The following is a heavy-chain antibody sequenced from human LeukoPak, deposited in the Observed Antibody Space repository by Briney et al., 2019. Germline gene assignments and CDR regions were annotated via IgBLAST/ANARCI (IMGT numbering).Heavy chain of an antibody. J-gene: IGHJ3*02. D-gene: IGHD2-2*01. CDR2: INPSGGST. Sequence: GASVKVSCKASGYTFTGYYMHWVRQAPGQGLEWMGIINPSGGSTNYAQKFQGRVTITADKSTSTAYMELSSLRSEDTAVYYCARDRLIGPLYCSSTSCDGRGAFDIWGQGTMVTVSS. V-gene: IGHV1-46*01. CDR1: GYTFTGYY. CDR3: ARDRLIGPLYCSSTSCDGRGAFDI.